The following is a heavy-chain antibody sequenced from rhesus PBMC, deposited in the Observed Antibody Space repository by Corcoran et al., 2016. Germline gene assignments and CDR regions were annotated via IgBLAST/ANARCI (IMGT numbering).Heavy chain of an antibody. CDR3: GRHSPGRHYFDY. J-gene: IGHJ4*01. CDR1: GDSISTSNL. D-gene: IGHD2-39*01. V-gene: IGHV4-93*02. CDR2: IFGSGGSG. Sequence: QVQLQESGPAVVGPSETLSLTCAVSGDSISTSNLGTWIRQSPGEGVEWWGCIFGSGGSGENNHALKSRVTILMDTSKNQFSLKLSSVAAADTALYFCGRHSPGRHYFDYWGQGVLVTVSS.